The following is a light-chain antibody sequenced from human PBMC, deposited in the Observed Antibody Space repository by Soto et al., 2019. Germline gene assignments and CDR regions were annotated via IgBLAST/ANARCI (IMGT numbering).Light chain of an antibody. CDR1: SSDVGGYNY. Sequence: QYALTQPASVSGSPGQSITMSCTGTSSDVGGYNYVSWYQQQPGKAHKLMIYDVTNRPSGVSDRFSGSKSGNTASLSISGLQVEDEADYYCGSYTRSNTRVFGGGSKFTVL. J-gene: IGLJ3*02. CDR3: GSYTRSNTRV. V-gene: IGLV2-14*03. CDR2: DVT.